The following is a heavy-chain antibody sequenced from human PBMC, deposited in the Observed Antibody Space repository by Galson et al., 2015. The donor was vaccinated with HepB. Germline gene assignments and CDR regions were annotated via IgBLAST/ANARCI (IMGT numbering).Heavy chain of an antibody. D-gene: IGHD2-2*01. CDR2: ISSSSSTI. Sequence: SLRLSCAASGFTFSSYSMNWVRQAPGKGLEWVSYISSSSSTIYYADSVKGRFTISRDNAKNSLYLQMNSLRAEDTAVYYCARAARRYCSSTSCHHLPDYWGQGTLVTVSS. J-gene: IGHJ4*02. CDR1: GFTFSSYS. CDR3: ARAARRYCSSTSCHHLPDY. V-gene: IGHV3-48*01.